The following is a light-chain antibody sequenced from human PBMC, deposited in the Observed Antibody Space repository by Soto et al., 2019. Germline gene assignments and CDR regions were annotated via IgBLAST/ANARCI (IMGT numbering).Light chain of an antibody. CDR3: ASYTSSSTLDV. CDR1: SSDVGGYNF. CDR2: EVF. V-gene: IGLV2-14*01. Sequence: QSALTQPASVSGSPGQSISISCTGTSSDVGGYNFVSWYQQHPGKAPKLMIYEVFNRPSGISTRFSGSKSGNTASLTISGLQAEDEADYYCASYTSSSTLDVFGTGTKLTVL. J-gene: IGLJ1*01.